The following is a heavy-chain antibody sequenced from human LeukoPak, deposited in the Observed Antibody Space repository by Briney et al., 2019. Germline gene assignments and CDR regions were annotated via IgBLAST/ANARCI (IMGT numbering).Heavy chain of an antibody. CDR3: TRDPIQYYYDSSGYSYFDY. V-gene: IGHV3-49*04. D-gene: IGHD3-22*01. J-gene: IGHJ4*02. CDR2: IRSKSYGGVR. Sequence: PGGSLRLSCIPSGFTFCDYAMSWVRQAPGKGLEGGGFIRSKSYGGVRQYAASVKGRFTISRDESKIIAYLQMNSLKTEDTAVYYCTRDPIQYYYDSSGYSYFDYWGQGTLVTVSS. CDR1: GFTFCDYA.